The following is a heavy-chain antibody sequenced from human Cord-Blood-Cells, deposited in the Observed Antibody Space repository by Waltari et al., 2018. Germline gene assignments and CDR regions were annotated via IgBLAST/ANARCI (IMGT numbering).Heavy chain of an antibody. Sequence: QVQLVESGGGVVQPGRSLRLSCAASGFTFSSYGMHWVRQAPGKGLEWVAVIWYDGSNKYYADSVKGRFTISRDNSKNTLYLQMNSLRAEDTAVYYCARDWEQLVPRRYFDYWGQGTLVTVSS. CDR2: IWYDGSNK. CDR3: ARDWEQLVPRRYFDY. V-gene: IGHV3-33*01. D-gene: IGHD6-6*01. CDR1: GFTFSSYG. J-gene: IGHJ4*02.